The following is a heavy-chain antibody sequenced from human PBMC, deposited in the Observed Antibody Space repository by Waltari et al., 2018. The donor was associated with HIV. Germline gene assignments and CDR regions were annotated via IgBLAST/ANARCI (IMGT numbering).Heavy chain of an antibody. J-gene: IGHJ4*02. Sequence: VQLQESGPGLVKPSQTLSLTCTVSGGSISSGSYYWSWIRQPAGKGLEWIGRIYTSGSTNYNPSLKSRVTISVDTSKNQFSLKLSSVTAADTAVYYCAREQYSSSWYVDYWGQGTLVTVSS. CDR3: AREQYSSSWYVDY. D-gene: IGHD6-13*01. V-gene: IGHV4-61*02. CDR1: GGSISSGSYY. CDR2: IYTSGST.